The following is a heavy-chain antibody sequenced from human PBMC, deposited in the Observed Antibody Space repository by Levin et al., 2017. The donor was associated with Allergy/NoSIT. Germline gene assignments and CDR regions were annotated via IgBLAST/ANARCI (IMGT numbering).Heavy chain of an antibody. V-gene: IGHV3-74*01. CDR2: ISSDGSTT. J-gene: IGHJ4*02. D-gene: IGHD1-26*01. CDR1: GFTFSSYW. Sequence: GGSLRLSCAASGFTFSSYWMHWVRQAPGKGLVWVSRISSDGSTTNYADSVKGRFIISRDNAGNTLYLQMNSLRAEDTAVYYCARALIVGATSGGDYWGQGTLVTVSS. CDR3: ARALIVGATSGGDY.